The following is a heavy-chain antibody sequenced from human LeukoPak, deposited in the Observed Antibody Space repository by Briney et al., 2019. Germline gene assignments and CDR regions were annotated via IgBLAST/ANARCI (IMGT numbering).Heavy chain of an antibody. D-gene: IGHD2-2*02. V-gene: IGHV1-69*04. J-gene: IGHJ6*02. Sequence: SVKVSCKASGGTFSSYAISWVRQAPGQGLEWMGRIIPIFGIANYAQKFQGRVTITADKSTSTAYVELSSLRSEDTAVYYCARVRPPHYCSSTSCYTGMVYYYGMDVWGQGTTVTVSS. CDR2: IIPIFGIA. CDR1: GGTFSSYA. CDR3: ARVRPPHYCSSTSCYTGMVYYYGMDV.